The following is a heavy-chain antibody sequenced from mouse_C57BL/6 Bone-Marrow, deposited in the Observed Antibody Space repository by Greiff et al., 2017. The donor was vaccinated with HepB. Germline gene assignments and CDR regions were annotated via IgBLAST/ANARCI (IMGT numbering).Heavy chain of an antibody. D-gene: IGHD1-1*01. Sequence: QVQLKESGSELRSPGSSVKLSCKDFDSEVFPIAYMSWVRQKPGHGFEWIGGILPSIGRTIYGEKFEDKATLDADTLSNTAYLELNSLTSEDSAIYYCAREDYYGSTHWYFDVWGTGTTVTVSS. CDR1: DSEVFPIAY. J-gene: IGHJ1*03. CDR3: AREDYYGSTHWYFDV. V-gene: IGHV15-2*01. CDR2: ILPSIGRT.